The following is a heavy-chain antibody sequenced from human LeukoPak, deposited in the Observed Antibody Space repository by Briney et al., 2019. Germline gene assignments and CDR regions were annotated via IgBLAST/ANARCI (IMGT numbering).Heavy chain of an antibody. V-gene: IGHV1-8*03. CDR1: GYTFTSYD. Sequence: GASVKVSCKASGYTFTSYDINWVRQATGQGLEWMGWMNPNSGNTGYAQKFQGRVTITRNTSISTAYMELSSLRSEDTAVYYCARAGSITIFGVVIMAAFDIWGQETMVTVSS. CDR3: ARAGSITIFGVVIMAAFDI. CDR2: MNPNSGNT. D-gene: IGHD3-3*01. J-gene: IGHJ3*02.